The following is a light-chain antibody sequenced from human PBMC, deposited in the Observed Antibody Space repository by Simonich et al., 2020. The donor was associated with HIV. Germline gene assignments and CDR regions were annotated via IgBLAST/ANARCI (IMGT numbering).Light chain of an antibody. J-gene: IGKJ2*01. V-gene: IGKV1-33*01. CDR3: QHYDNLPSYT. CDR1: QDISNF. Sequence: DIQMTQSPSSLSASVGDRVTITCQASQDISNFLNGYQQKPGKAPKLLIFDASHLETGVPSRFSGSGSGTDFTFTISSLQPEDFATYYCQHYDNLPSYTFGQGTKLEIK. CDR2: DAS.